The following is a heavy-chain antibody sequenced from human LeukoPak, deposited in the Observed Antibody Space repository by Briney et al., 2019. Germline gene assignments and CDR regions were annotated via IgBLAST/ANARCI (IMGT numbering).Heavy chain of an antibody. Sequence: GGSLRLSCAASGFTFSSYSMNWVRQAPGKGLEWVSSISSSSSYIYYADSVKGRFTISRDNAKNSLYLQMNSLRVEDTAVYYCARGRCTSCYSYLSFDYWGQGTLVTVSS. CDR2: ISSSSSYI. CDR3: ARGRCTSCYSYLSFDY. V-gene: IGHV3-21*01. J-gene: IGHJ4*02. D-gene: IGHD2-2*02. CDR1: GFTFSSYS.